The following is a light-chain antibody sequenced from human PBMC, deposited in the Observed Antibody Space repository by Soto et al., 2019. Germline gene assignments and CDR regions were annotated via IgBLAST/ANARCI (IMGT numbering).Light chain of an antibody. V-gene: IGKV3D-20*02. J-gene: IGKJ5*01. CDR3: QQRSNWTPIT. CDR2: DAS. Sequence: EIVLTQSPGTLSLAPGERANISCRASQTLSSSYLTWYQQKRCQPPRLLIYDASNRATGIPARFSGSGSGTDFTLTISSLEPEDAAVYYCQQRSNWTPITFGQGTRLEIK. CDR1: QTLSSSY.